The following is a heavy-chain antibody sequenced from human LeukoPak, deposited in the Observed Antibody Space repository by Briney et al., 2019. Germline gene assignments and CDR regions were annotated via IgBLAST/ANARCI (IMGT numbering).Heavy chain of an antibody. Sequence: SETLSLTCTVSGGSISSSSYYWGWIRQPPGKGLEWIGSIYYSGSTYYNHSLKSRVTMSLSKNQFSLKLASVTAADTAVYYCARRGQQPSVYYYYMDVWGKGTTVTVSS. V-gene: IGHV4-39*07. D-gene: IGHD6-13*01. CDR2: IYYSGST. CDR1: GGSISSSSYY. J-gene: IGHJ6*03. CDR3: ARRGQQPSVYYYYMDV.